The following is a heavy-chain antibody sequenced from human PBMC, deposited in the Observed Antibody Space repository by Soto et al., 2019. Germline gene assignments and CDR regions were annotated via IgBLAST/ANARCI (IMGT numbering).Heavy chain of an antibody. D-gene: IGHD2-2*02. CDR1: GGSFSGYY. V-gene: IGHV4-34*01. CDR3: ASFPYCSSNSCYTYYYGMDV. CDR2: INHSGST. Sequence: QVQLQQWGAGLLKPSETLSLTCAVYGGSFSGYYWSWIRQPPGKGLEWIGEINHSGSTNYNPSLXXRVTRSVDTSXXQXSXXRSSVTAADTAVYYCASFPYCSSNSCYTYYYGMDVWGQGTTVTVSS. J-gene: IGHJ6*02.